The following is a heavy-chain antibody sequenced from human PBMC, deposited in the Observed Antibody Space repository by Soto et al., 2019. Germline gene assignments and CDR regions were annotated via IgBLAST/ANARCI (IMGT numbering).Heavy chain of an antibody. CDR1: GGSISSYY. CDR2: IYYSGST. J-gene: IGHJ5*02. V-gene: IGHV4-59*08. Sequence: SETLSLTCTVSGGSISSYYWSWIRQPPGKGLEWIGYIYYSGSTNYNPSLKSRVTISVDTSKNQFSLKLSSVTAADTAVYYCARHYYDSSGPFDPWGQGTLVPVSS. CDR3: ARHYYDSSGPFDP. D-gene: IGHD3-22*01.